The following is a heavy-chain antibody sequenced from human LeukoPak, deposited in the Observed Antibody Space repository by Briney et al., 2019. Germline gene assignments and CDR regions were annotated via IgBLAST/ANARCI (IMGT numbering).Heavy chain of an antibody. CDR3: ARAHIVVVPAATPLFDY. V-gene: IGHV4-34*01. Sequence: SGTLSLTCAVYGGSFSGYYWSWIRQPPGKGLEWIGEINHSGSTNYNPSLKSRVTISVDTSKNQFSLKLSSVTAADTAVYYCARAHIVVVPAATPLFDYWGQGTLVTVSS. CDR2: INHSGST. CDR1: GGSFSGYY. D-gene: IGHD2-2*01. J-gene: IGHJ4*02.